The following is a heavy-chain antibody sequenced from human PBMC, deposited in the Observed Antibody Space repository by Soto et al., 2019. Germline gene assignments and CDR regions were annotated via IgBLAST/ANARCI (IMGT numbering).Heavy chain of an antibody. V-gene: IGHV3-30*18. CDR3: AKDKLGYCTNGVCFGNSYFDY. CDR1: GFTFSSYG. J-gene: IGHJ4*02. D-gene: IGHD2-8*01. CDR2: ISYDGSNK. Sequence: PRGSLRLSCAASGFTFSSYGMYWVRQAPGKGLEWVAVISYDGSNKYHADSVKGRFTISRDNSKNTLYLQMNSLRAEDTAVYYCAKDKLGYCTNGVCFGNSYFDYWGQGTLVTVSS.